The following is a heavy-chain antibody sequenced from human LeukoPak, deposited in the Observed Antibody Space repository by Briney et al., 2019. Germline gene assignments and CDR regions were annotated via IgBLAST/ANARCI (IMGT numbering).Heavy chain of an antibody. D-gene: IGHD6-25*01. CDR2: ISSISSII. V-gene: IGHV3-48*01. CDR1: GFSFSTYS. CDR3: AREVDSSAYYYYHYMDV. Sequence: GGSLRLSCGASGFSFSTYSMIWVRQAPGKGLEWVSYISSISSIIYYADSVKGRFTSSRDNVKKSLYLQMNSLRAEDTAVYYCAREVDSSAYYYYHYMDVWGKGTTVTVSS. J-gene: IGHJ6*03.